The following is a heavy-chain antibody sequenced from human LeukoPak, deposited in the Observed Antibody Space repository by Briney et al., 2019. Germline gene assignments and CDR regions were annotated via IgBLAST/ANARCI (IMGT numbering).Heavy chain of an antibody. CDR3: ATGAAWGYYFDY. J-gene: IGHJ4*02. CDR1: GYTFANYG. D-gene: IGHD3-16*01. Sequence: GASVKVSCKASGYTFANYGISWVRQVPGQGLEWMGWITGNNGNTSSAQKFQGRVTMTTDTSTSTAYMELRSLRSDDTAVYYCATGAAWGYYFDYWGQGTLVTVSS. CDR2: ITGNNGNT. V-gene: IGHV1-18*01.